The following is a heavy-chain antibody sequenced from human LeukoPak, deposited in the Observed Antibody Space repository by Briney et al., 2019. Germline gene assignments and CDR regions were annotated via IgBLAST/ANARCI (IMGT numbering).Heavy chain of an antibody. D-gene: IGHD6-13*01. CDR2: ISAYNGNT. CDR1: GYTFTSYG. CDR3: VHSSSWYEVGY. V-gene: IGHV1-18*01. J-gene: IGHJ4*02. Sequence: ASVTVSCTASGYTFTSYGISWVRQAPGQGLEWMGWISAYNGNTNYAQKLQGRVTMTTDTSTSTAYMELRSLRSDDTAVYYCVHSSSWYEVGYWGQGTLVTVSS.